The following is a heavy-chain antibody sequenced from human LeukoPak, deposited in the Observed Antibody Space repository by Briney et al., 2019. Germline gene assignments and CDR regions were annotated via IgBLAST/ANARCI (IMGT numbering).Heavy chain of an antibody. CDR1: GFTFSDYY. Sequence: GGSLRLSCAASGFTFSDYYMSWIRQAPGKGLEWVSYISIISNYTNYADSVKGRFTISRDNAKNSLHLQMNSLRAEDTAVYYCARSGYYSYDGFDIWGQGTMVTVSS. CDR2: ISIISNYT. V-gene: IGHV3-11*06. D-gene: IGHD3-22*01. CDR3: ARSGYYSYDGFDI. J-gene: IGHJ3*02.